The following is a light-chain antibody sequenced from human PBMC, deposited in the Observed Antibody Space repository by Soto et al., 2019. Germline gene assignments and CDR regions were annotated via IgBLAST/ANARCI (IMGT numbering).Light chain of an antibody. V-gene: IGKV2-28*01. CDR1: QRLLHSNGYNY. J-gene: IGKJ1*01. CDR2: LGS. Sequence: DIVMPQSPLSLPVTPGEPASISCRSSQRLLHSNGYNYLDWYLQKPGQSPQLLIYLGSNRSSGVPDRFSGSGSATDFTLKISRVEVEDVGNYYCMQPLQPPRTFGQGTKVLIK. CDR3: MQPLQPPRT.